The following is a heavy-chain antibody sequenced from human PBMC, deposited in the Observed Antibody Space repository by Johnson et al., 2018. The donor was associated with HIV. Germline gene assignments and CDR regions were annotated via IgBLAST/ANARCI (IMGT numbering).Heavy chain of an antibody. CDR1: EFTVSGGY. V-gene: IGHV3-53*01. CDR3: ARGSSWNDVGAFDI. CDR2: IYSGGST. D-gene: IGHD1-1*01. J-gene: IGHJ3*02. Sequence: VQLVESGGGLIQPGGSLRLSCAASEFTVSGGYMNWVRQAPGKGLEWVSVIYSGGSTYYADSVKGRFTISRDNSKNTLYLQMNSLRADDTAVYYCARGSSWNDVGAFDIWGQGTMVTVSS.